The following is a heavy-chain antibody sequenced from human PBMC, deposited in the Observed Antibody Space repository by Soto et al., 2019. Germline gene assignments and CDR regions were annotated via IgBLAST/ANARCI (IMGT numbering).Heavy chain of an antibody. V-gene: IGHV1-2*02. Sequence: ASVKVSCKASGYTFTGYYMHWVRQAPGQGLEWMGWINHNSGDTNYAQKFQGRVIMTRDTSISTAYMELSGLRSDDTAVYYCARGFYYDSGYWAAFDIWGQGTMLTVAS. CDR1: GYTFTGYY. D-gene: IGHD3-22*01. CDR2: INHNSGDT. J-gene: IGHJ3*02. CDR3: ARGFYYDSGYWAAFDI.